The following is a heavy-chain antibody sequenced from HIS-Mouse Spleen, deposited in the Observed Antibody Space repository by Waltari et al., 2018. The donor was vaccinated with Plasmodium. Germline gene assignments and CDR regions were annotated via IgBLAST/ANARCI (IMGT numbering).Heavy chain of an antibody. CDR3: ASSWYWYFDL. J-gene: IGHJ2*01. D-gene: IGHD6-13*01. CDR1: GFTFSGYW. CDR2: IKKDGRGK. V-gene: IGHV3-7*01. Sequence: EVQLVESGGGLVQPGGSLRLSCAASGFTFSGYWRSWVGQAPGKGLEWGANIKKDGRGKDYVDSVKGRFTISRDNAKNSLYLQMISLRAEDTAVYYCASSWYWYFDLWGRGTLVTVSS.